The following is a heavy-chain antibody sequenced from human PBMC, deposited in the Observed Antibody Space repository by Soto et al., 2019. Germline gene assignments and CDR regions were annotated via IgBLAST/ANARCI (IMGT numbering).Heavy chain of an antibody. Sequence: EVQLVESGGGLVQPGGSLRLSCAASGFTFSTYWMSWVRQAPGKGLEWVANIKQDGNEQYYEDSVKGRFTSSRDNAKNSLYLQMNSLRAEDTAVYYCATGLYYFDYWGQGTLVTVSS. CDR2: IKQDGNEQ. CDR3: ATGLYYFDY. J-gene: IGHJ4*02. V-gene: IGHV3-7*01. CDR1: GFTFSTYW.